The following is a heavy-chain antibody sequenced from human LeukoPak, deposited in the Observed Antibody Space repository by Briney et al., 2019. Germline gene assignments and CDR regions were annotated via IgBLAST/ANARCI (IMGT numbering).Heavy chain of an antibody. D-gene: IGHD3/OR15-3a*01. J-gene: IGHJ4*02. CDR2: ISGSGNDI. Sequence: GGSLRLSCATSGFIFSGYYMSWIRQAPGKGLEWVSYISGSGNDIPYADSVKGRFTISRDNAKGSLYLQMNSLRAADTAVYYCGTHAGRTGSDDWGQGTLVTVSS. CDR1: GFIFSGYY. V-gene: IGHV3-11*01. CDR3: GTHAGRTGSDD.